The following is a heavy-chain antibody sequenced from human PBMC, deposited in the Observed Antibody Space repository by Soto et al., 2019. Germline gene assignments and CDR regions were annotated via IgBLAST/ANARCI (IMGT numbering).Heavy chain of an antibody. V-gene: IGHV3-11*01. CDR3: ARVSPPRLYDFWSGYSYYFDY. J-gene: IGHJ4*02. Sequence: LRLSCAASGFTFSDYYMSWIRQAPGKGLEWVSYISSSGSTIYYADSVKGRFTISRDNAKNSLYLQMNSLRAEDTAVYYCARVSPPRLYDFWSGYSYYFDYWGQGTLVTVSS. CDR2: ISSSGSTI. CDR1: GFTFSDYY. D-gene: IGHD3-3*01.